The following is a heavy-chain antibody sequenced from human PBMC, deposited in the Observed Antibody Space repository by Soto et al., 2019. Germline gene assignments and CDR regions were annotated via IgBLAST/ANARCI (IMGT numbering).Heavy chain of an antibody. CDR3: ARAFVDTAMVYYYYGMDV. Sequence: ASVKVSCKASGYTFTSYYMHWVRQAPGQGLEWMGWINPNSGGTNYAQKFQGWVTMTRDTSISTAYMELSRLRSDDTAVYYCARAFVDTAMVYYYYGMDVWGQGTTVTVSS. J-gene: IGHJ6*02. D-gene: IGHD5-18*01. CDR1: GYTFTSYY. CDR2: INPNSGGT. V-gene: IGHV1-2*04.